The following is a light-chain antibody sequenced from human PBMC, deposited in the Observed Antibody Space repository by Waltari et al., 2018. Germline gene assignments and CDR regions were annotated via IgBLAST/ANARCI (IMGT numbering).Light chain of an antibody. V-gene: IGLV3-1*01. CDR1: NLADKY. CDR3: QALDSSRNAVI. Sequence: SYELTQPPSVSVSPGQTAPIPCSGDNLADKYVCWYQQRPGQSPLLVIFQDFKRPSGIPERFSGSNSGQTATLTISGTQAIDEADYYCQALDSSRNAVIFGGGTKLTVL. CDR2: QDF. J-gene: IGLJ2*01.